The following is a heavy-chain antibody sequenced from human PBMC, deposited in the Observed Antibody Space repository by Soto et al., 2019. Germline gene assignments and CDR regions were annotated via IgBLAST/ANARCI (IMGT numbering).Heavy chain of an antibody. CDR2: IYPGDSDT. J-gene: IGHJ4*02. CDR1: GCSFTSYW. CDR3: ATSAVAGTRSFDY. Sequence: PGESLKISCKGSGCSFTSYWIGWVRQMPGKGLEWMGIIYPGDSDTRYSPSFQGQVTISADKSISTAYLQWSSLKASDTAMYYCATSAVAGTRSFDYWGQGXLVTVYS. D-gene: IGHD6-19*01. V-gene: IGHV5-51*01.